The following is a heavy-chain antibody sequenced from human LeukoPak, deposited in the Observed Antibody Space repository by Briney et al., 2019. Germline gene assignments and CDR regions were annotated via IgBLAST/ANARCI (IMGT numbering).Heavy chain of an antibody. CDR3: ARPNITSYYDSRGYDAFDV. CDR2: IYPEGSDT. Sequence: GESLQISCKGSGYKFNAYWIAWVRQMPGKGLEWMGIIYPEGSDTRYSPSFQGQVTISADKSVSIAYLQWSSLKASDTAMYYCARPNITSYYDSRGYDAFDVWGQGTMVMVSS. D-gene: IGHD3-22*01. CDR1: GYKFNAYW. V-gene: IGHV5-51*01. J-gene: IGHJ3*01.